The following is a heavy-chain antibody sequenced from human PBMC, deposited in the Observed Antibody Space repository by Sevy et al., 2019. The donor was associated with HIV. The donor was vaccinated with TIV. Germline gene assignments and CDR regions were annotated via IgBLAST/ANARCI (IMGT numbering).Heavy chain of an antibody. CDR1: GFTFDSYA. CDR2: ISGSGYAT. Sequence: GGSLGLSCAASGFTFDSYAMHWVRQVAGKGLEWVSTISGSGYATYYADSVKGRFIISRDTSRNTLYLQMNSLRVEDSAVYFCAKDRVTVFGVVVTFDSWGQGTLVTVSS. CDR3: AKDRVTVFGVVVTFDS. J-gene: IGHJ4*02. V-gene: IGHV3-23*01. D-gene: IGHD3-3*01.